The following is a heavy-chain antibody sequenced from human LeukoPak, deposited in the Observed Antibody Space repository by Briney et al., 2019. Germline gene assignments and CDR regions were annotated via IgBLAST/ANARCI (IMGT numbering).Heavy chain of an antibody. Sequence: SETLSLTCTVSGGSISSSSYYWGWIRQPPGKGLEWIGSIYYSGSTYYNPSLKSRVTISVDTSKNQFSLKLSSVTAADTAMYYCARFNSGRRAFDYWGQGTLVTVSS. D-gene: IGHD1-26*01. CDR1: GGSISSSSYY. V-gene: IGHV4-39*07. CDR3: ARFNSGRRAFDY. J-gene: IGHJ4*02. CDR2: IYYSGST.